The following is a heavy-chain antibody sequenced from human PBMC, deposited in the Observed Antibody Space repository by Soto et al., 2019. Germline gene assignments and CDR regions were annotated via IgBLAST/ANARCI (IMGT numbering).Heavy chain of an antibody. V-gene: IGHV1-8*01. Sequence: QVQLVQSGAEVKKSGASVKVSCKASGYTFTSHDINWVRQATGQGLEWMGWMNPNSGNTGYAQKFQGRDTMTRNTSISTAYMELSSLGSEDTAVYYCARWDYGDYARFDYWGQGTLVTVSS. CDR3: ARWDYGDYARFDY. J-gene: IGHJ4*02. CDR1: GYTFTSHD. CDR2: MNPNSGNT. D-gene: IGHD4-17*01.